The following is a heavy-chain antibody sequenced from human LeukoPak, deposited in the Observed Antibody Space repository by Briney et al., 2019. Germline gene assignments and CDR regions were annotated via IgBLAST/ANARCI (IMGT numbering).Heavy chain of an antibody. J-gene: IGHJ6*02. V-gene: IGHV1-8*02. D-gene: IGHD3-3*01. CDR1: GYTFTSYD. CDR2: MNPNSGNT. Sequence: GASVKVSCKASGYTFTSYDINWVRQATGQGLEWMGWMNPNSGNTGYAQKFQGRVTMTRNTSISTAYMELSSLRSEDTAVYYCARGQLVLRFLERLSRYGMDVWGQGTTVTVSS. CDR3: ARGQLVLRFLERLSRYGMDV.